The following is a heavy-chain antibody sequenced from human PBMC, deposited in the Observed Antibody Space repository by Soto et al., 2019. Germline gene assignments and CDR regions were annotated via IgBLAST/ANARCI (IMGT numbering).Heavy chain of an antibody. CDR1: GGCFSGYY. V-gene: IGHV4-34*01. CDR2: INHSGST. CDR3: ARGISTVVNSDYYYYGMDV. Sequence: SETLSLTCAVYGGCFSGYYWSWIRQPPRKKLERKREINHSGSTNYNPSLKSRVTISVDTSKNQFSLKLSSVTAADTAVYYCARGISTVVNSDYYYYGMDVWGQGTTVTVSS. D-gene: IGHD4-17*01. J-gene: IGHJ6*02.